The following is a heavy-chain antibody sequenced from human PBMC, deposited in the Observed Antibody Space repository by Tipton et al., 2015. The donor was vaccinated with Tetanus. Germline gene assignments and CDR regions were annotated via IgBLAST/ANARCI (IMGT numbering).Heavy chain of an antibody. V-gene: IGHV3-74*01. Sequence: SLRLSCAASGFTSRTYWMNWIRQAPGKGLAWVSRIRSDGSNTIYADSVKGRFTISRDNAKNSLYLQMNSLRDDDTAVYYCARAFFAAATSWGQGTLVTVSS. CDR1: GFTSRTYW. CDR2: IRSDGSNT. D-gene: IGHD6-13*01. CDR3: ARAFFAAATS. J-gene: IGHJ5*02.